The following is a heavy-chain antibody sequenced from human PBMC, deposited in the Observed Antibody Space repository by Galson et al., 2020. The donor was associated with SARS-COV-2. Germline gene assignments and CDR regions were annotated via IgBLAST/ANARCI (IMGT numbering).Heavy chain of an antibody. CDR1: GFSFNNYA. V-gene: IGHV3-30*18. CDR2: ISYEGSNK. D-gene: IGHD2-21*01. Sequence: GGSLRLSCAASGFSFNNYAMHWVRQAPGKGLEWVAGISYEGSNKYYADSLMGRFTISRDSSRNTLYLQMNNLRTEDTATYYCAKVSTVFELLFRGVCFDLWGRGTLVAVAS. J-gene: IGHJ2*01. CDR3: AKVSTVFELLFRGVCFDL.